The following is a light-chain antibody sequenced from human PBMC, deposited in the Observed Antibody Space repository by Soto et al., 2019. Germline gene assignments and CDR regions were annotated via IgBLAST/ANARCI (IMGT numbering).Light chain of an antibody. Sequence: SPATLSVSPGERATLSCRASQSVSSNLAWYQQKPGQAPRLLIYGASTRATGIPARFSGSGSGTEFTLTISSLQSEDFAVYYCQRYNNWPITFGQGTRLEI. V-gene: IGKV3D-15*01. J-gene: IGKJ5*01. CDR1: QSVSSN. CDR3: QRYNNWPIT. CDR2: GAS.